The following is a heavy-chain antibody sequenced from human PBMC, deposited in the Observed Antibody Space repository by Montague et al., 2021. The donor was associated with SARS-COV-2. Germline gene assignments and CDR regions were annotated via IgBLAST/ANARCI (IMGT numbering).Heavy chain of an antibody. CDR3: ARWDPQTLTMIGLRGKSASDY. V-gene: IGHV4-34*01. Sequence: SETLSLTCAVYGGSFSGYYWTWIRQSPGKGLEWIAEINHSGTTNYNFNPSLRNRVTISVDTSKSQFSLKLNSVTAADTGVYYCARWDPQTLTMIGLRGKSASDYWGQGTLVTVSS. CDR2: INHSGTT. J-gene: IGHJ4*02. CDR1: GGSFSGYY. D-gene: IGHD4-23*01.